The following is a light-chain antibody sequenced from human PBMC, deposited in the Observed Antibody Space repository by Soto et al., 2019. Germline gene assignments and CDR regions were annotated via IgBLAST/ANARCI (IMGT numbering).Light chain of an antibody. CDR2: EVS. J-gene: IGLJ2*01. CDR1: SSDVGGYNY. Sequence: QSALTQPASVSGSPGQSITISCTGTSSDVGGYNYVSWYQQHPGEAPKVMIYEVSNRPSGVSNRFSGSKSGNTASLTISGLKAEDEADYSCSSYRSSSTLVVFGGGTKVTVL. CDR3: SSYRSSSTLVV. V-gene: IGLV2-14*01.